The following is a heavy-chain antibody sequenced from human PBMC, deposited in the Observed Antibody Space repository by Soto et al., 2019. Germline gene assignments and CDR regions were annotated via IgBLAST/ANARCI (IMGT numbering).Heavy chain of an antibody. CDR3: AKDHRIAAAGTSLYFQH. J-gene: IGHJ1*01. D-gene: IGHD6-13*01. Sequence: GGSLRLSCAASGFTFSSYAMSWVRQAPGKGLEWVSAISGSGGSTYYADSVKGRFTISRDNSKNTLYLQMNSLRAEDTAVYYCAKDHRIAAAGTSLYFQHWGQGTLVTVSS. CDR2: ISGSGGST. CDR1: GFTFSSYA. V-gene: IGHV3-23*01.